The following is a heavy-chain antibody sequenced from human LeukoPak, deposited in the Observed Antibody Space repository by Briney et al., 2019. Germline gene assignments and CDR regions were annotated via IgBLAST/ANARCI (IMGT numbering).Heavy chain of an antibody. Sequence: GGSLRLSCAASGFTFSSYGMHWVRQAPGKGLEWVAVISYDGSNKYYADSVKGRFTISRDNSKNTLYLQMNSLRAEDTAVYYCAGYYYDSSGSQVDYWGQGTLVTVSS. CDR1: GFTFSSYG. D-gene: IGHD3-22*01. V-gene: IGHV3-30*03. J-gene: IGHJ4*02. CDR2: ISYDGSNK. CDR3: AGYYYDSSGSQVDY.